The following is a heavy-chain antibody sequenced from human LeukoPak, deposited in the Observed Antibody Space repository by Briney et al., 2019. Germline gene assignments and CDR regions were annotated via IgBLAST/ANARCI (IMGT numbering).Heavy chain of an antibody. CDR2: IWYDGSNK. CDR3: ARDPRRRYCSGGSCNHFDY. CDR1: GFTFSSYG. V-gene: IGHV3-33*01. J-gene: IGHJ4*02. Sequence: GRSLRLSCAASGFTFSSYGMHWVRQAPGKGLEWVAVIWYDGSNKYYANSVKGRFTISRDNSKNTLYLQMNSLRAEDTAVYYCARDPRRRYCSGGSCNHFDYWGQRTLVTVSS. D-gene: IGHD2-15*01.